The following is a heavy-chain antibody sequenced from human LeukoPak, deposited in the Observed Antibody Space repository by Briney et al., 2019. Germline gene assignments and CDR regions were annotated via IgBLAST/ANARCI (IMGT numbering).Heavy chain of an antibody. Sequence: GGSLRLSCAASGFTFSDYTMNWVRQAPGKGLEWVSSISSGGTYKYYADSVKGRFTISRDNSKNTLYLQMNSLRAEDTAVYYCARDRERGYYYGSGSYYNYYYMDVWGKGTTVTVSS. J-gene: IGHJ6*03. D-gene: IGHD3-10*01. CDR1: GFTFSDYT. V-gene: IGHV3-21*01. CDR3: ARDRERGYYYGSGSYYNYYYMDV. CDR2: ISSGGTYK.